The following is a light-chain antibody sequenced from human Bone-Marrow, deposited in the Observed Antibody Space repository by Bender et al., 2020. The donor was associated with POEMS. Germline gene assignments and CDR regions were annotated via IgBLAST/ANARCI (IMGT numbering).Light chain of an antibody. V-gene: IGLV2-23*01. CDR1: SSDVGSYKF. J-gene: IGLJ1*01. CDR3: QSYDNSLSRYV. CDR2: EGT. Sequence: QSALTQPASVSGSPGQSITISCIGASSDVGSYKFVSWYQQYPGKAPKVVIYEGTKRPSGVSNRFSGSKSGNTASLTISGLQAEDEADYYCQSYDNSLSRYVFGTGTKVTVL.